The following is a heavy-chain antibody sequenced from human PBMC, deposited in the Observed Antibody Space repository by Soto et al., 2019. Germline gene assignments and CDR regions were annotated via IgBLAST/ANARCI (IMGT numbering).Heavy chain of an antibody. D-gene: IGHD4-4*01. CDR2: ISSSSTI. V-gene: IGHV3-48*02. CDR1: GFTFSSYS. CDR3: ARDATVIDWFDP. Sequence: LRLSCAASGFTFSSYSMNWVRQAPGKGLEWVSYISSSSTIYYADSVKGRFTISRDNAKNSLYLQMNSLRDEDTAVYYCARDATVIDWFDPWGQGTLVTVSS. J-gene: IGHJ5*02.